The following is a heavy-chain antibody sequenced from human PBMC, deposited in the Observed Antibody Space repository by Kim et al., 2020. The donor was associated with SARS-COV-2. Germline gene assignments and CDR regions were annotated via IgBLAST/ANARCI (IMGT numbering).Heavy chain of an antibody. CDR2: SS. Sequence: SSKPNPSLSRRVTVSVDTSKNQFSLTLTSVTAADTGVYYCARKVLALQLDSWGQGTRVTVSS. D-gene: IGHD1-1*01. V-gene: IGHV4-34*01. J-gene: IGHJ4*02. CDR3: ARKVLALQLDS.